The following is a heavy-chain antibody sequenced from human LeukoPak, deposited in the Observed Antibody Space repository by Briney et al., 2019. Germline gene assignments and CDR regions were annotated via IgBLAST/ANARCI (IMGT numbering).Heavy chain of an antibody. CDR1: GGSISSYY. D-gene: IGHD5-24*01. J-gene: IGHJ5*02. CDR3: ARRDRRGGRWFDR. CDR2: IYYSGST. Sequence: SETLSLPCTVSGGSISSYYWRWIRQPPGEGLEWIGYIYYSGSTNYNPSLKRRLPISGQTSKNQFSLKLSSVTAADTAVYYCARRDRRGGRWFDRWGQGTLVTVSS. V-gene: IGHV4-59*01.